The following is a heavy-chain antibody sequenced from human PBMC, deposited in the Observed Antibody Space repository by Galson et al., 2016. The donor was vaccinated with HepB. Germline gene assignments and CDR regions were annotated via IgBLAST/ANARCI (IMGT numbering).Heavy chain of an antibody. D-gene: IGHD6-13*01. Sequence: SETLSLTCTVSGASVNSGGYYWSWIRQPPGKGLEWIGHFYYTGSTKYNPSLKGRVTISVDTSKNKISLRVTSVTAADTAVYYCARATISSSSLFDYWGQGALVTVSS. V-gene: IGHV4-61*08. CDR1: GASVNSGGYY. CDR2: FYYTGST. J-gene: IGHJ4*02. CDR3: ARATISSSSLFDY.